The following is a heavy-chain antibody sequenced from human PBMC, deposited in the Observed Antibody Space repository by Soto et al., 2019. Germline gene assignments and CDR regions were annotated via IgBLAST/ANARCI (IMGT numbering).Heavy chain of an antibody. V-gene: IGHV1-2*02. CDR3: ARARDIVGAFDY. Sequence: GASVKVSCKASGYTFTGYYMHWVRQAPGQGLEWMGWINPNSGGTKNAQKFQGRVTMTTAYMELSRLRSDDTAVYYCARARDIVGAFDYWGQGTLVTVSS. J-gene: IGHJ4*02. CDR2: INPNSGGT. CDR1: GYTFTGYY. D-gene: IGHD2-15*01.